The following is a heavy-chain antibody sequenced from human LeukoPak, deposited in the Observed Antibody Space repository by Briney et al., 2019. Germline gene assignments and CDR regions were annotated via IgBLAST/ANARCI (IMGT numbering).Heavy chain of an antibody. CDR3: ARASGYSYGYGEFDY. CDR2: ISSSGSSL. Sequence: GGSLRLSCAASGFTFSDYYMNWIRQAPGKGLEWVSYISSSGSSLYYADSVKGRFTISRDNAKNSLYLQMNSLRAEDTAVYYCARASGYSYGYGEFDYWGQGTLVTVSS. J-gene: IGHJ4*02. CDR1: GFTFSDYY. V-gene: IGHV3-11*04. D-gene: IGHD5-18*01.